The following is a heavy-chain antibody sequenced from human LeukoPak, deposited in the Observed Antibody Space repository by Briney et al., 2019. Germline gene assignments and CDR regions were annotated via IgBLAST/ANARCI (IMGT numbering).Heavy chain of an antibody. CDR2: ISGSGAST. Sequence: GGSLRLSCAASGFVFRTYAMSWVRQAPGRGLEWVSAISGSGASTYYADSVKGRFSISRDNSQQSLFLQMNSVRAEDTAVYYCAKDVVAAAEGFFDHWGQGTLVTVSS. D-gene: IGHD6-13*01. J-gene: IGHJ4*02. V-gene: IGHV3-23*01. CDR3: AKDVVAAAEGFFDH. CDR1: GFVFRTYA.